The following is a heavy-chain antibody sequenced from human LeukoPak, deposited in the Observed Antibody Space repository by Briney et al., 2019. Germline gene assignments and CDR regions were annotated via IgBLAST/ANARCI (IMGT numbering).Heavy chain of an antibody. J-gene: IGHJ4*02. V-gene: IGHV1-18*01. CDR1: GYTFTSYG. CDR3: ARAGRYYGSGSYGFGY. CDR2: ISAYNGNT. Sequence: ASVKVSCKASGYTFTSYGISWVRQAPGQGLEWMGWISAYNGNTNYAQKFQGRVTMTRNTSISTAYMELSSLRSEDTAVYYCARAGRYYGSGSYGFGYWGQGTLVTVSS. D-gene: IGHD3-10*01.